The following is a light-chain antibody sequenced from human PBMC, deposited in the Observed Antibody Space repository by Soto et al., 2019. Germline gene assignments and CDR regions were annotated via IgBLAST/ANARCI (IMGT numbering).Light chain of an antibody. CDR2: DAS. CDR1: QSISSH. CDR3: QQRPNWPLT. V-gene: IGKV3-11*01. Sequence: EIVLTQSPATLSLSPGERATLSCRASQSISSHLVWYQQKPGQAPRLLMYDASNRATGIPARFSGSGSGTDFPLTLSSLKAEDFAVYYCQQRPNWPLTFGGGTKVEIK. J-gene: IGKJ4*01.